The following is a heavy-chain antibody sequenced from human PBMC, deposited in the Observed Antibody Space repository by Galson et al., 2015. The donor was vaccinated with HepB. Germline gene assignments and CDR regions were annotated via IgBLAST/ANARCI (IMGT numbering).Heavy chain of an antibody. D-gene: IGHD2-2*01. CDR1: GGTFSSYA. J-gene: IGHJ6*03. V-gene: IGHV1-69*13. CDR3: AREMVVPAAKTNYYYYYYMDV. CDR2: IIPIFGTA. Sequence: SVKVSCKASGGTFSSYAISWVRQAPGQGLEWMGGIIPIFGTANYAQKFQGRVTITADESTSTAYMELSSLRSEDTAVYYCAREMVVPAAKTNYYYYYYMDVWGKGTTVTVSS.